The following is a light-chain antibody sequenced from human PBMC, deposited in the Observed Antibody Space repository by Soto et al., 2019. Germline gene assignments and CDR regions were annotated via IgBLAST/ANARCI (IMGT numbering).Light chain of an antibody. Sequence: DIQMTQSPSSLSASVGDRVTVTCRASQSISSYLNWYQQKPGKAPKLLIYGASSLHSGVPSRFGGSGSGTDFTLTISSLQPEDFATYFCQQTYSTPRDFGQGTKLEIK. CDR1: QSISSY. CDR2: GAS. CDR3: QQTYSTPRD. J-gene: IGKJ2*01. V-gene: IGKV1-39*01.